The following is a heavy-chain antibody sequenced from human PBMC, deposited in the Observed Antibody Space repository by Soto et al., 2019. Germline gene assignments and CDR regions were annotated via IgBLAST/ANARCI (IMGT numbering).Heavy chain of an antibody. J-gene: IGHJ5*02. V-gene: IGHV6-1*01. CDR2: TYYRSRWYN. CDR3: ARDAPIGGYCSGGSCLKYNWFDP. D-gene: IGHD2-15*01. Sequence: SQTLSLTCAISGDSVSGNSAAWNWIRQSPSRGLEWLGRTYYRSRWYNDYAVSVKSRITVTPDTSKNQFSLQLNSVTPEDTAVYYCARDAPIGGYCSGGSCLKYNWFDPWGQGTLVTVSS. CDR1: GDSVSGNSAA.